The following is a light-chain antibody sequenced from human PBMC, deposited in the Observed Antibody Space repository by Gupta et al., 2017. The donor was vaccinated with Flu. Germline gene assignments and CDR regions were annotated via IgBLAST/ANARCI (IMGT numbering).Light chain of an antibody. CDR2: EVS. J-gene: IGLJ3*02. V-gene: IGLV2-14*01. CDR1: SGDVGGYDY. Sequence: QSALTQPASVSGSPGQSITISCTGTSGDVGGYDYVSWLQQHSGKAPKLMIYEVSNRPSGVSNRFSGSKSGNTASLTSSGLQAEDEADYYGSSYTSSNTWVFGGGTKLTVL. CDR3: SSYTSSNTWV.